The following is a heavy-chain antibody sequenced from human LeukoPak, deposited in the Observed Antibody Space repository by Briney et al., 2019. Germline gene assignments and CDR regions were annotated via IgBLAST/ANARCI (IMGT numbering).Heavy chain of an antibody. CDR3: ARANNAGWFDY. J-gene: IGHJ4*02. Sequence: GGSLRLSCAASGFSFSSFWMTWVRQAPGKGLEWVANIKEDGSRNHCVDSVKGRFTISRDNAKNSLFLQMSSLRVEDAAVYYCARANNAGWFDYWGQGTLVTVSS. CDR1: GFSFSSFW. D-gene: IGHD6-19*01. CDR2: IKEDGSRN. V-gene: IGHV3-7*04.